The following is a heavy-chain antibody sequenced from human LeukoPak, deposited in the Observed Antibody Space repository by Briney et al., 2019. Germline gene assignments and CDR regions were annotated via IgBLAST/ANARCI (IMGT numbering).Heavy chain of an antibody. CDR3: ARSWFSTGPADY. J-gene: IGHJ4*02. V-gene: IGHV4-39*01. D-gene: IGHD6-13*01. CDR1: GDSISSSSYY. CDR2: IFHSGST. Sequence: PSETLSLTCTVSGDSISSSSYYWGWIRQPPGEGPEWIGSIFHSGSTYYNPSPKSRVTISVDTSKNQFSLKLTSVTAADTAVYYCARSWFSTGPADYWGQGTLVTVSS.